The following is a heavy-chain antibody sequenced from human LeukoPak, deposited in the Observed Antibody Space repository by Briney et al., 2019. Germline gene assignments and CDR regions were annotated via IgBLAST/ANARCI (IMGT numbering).Heavy chain of an antibody. Sequence: PSETLSLTCAVYGGSFSGYYWSWIRQPPGKGLEWIGVINHSGSTNYNPSLKSRVTISVDTSKNQFSLKLSSVTAADTAVYYCARKYDFWSGYYTHWFDPWGQGTLVTVSS. CDR2: INHSGST. CDR3: ARKYDFWSGYYTHWFDP. D-gene: IGHD3-3*01. J-gene: IGHJ5*02. CDR1: GGSFSGYY. V-gene: IGHV4-34*01.